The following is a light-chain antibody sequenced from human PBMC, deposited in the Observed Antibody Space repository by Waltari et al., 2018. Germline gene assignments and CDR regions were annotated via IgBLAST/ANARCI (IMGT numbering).Light chain of an antibody. V-gene: IGLV4-69*01. CDR1: SGHSSYA. J-gene: IGLJ2*01. CDR2: INSDGSH. CDR3: QTWGTGIGV. Sequence: QLVLTQSPSASASLGASVKLTCTLSSGHSSYAIAWHQQQPEKGPRYLMKINSDGSHSKGDGIPDRFSGSSSGAERYLTSSSLQSEDEADYYCQTWGTGIGVFGGGTKLTVL.